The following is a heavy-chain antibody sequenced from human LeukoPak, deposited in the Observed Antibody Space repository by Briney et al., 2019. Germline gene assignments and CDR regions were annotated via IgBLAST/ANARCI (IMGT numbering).Heavy chain of an antibody. CDR1: GGSISSHY. Sequence: SETLSLTCTVSGGSISSHYWSWIRQPPGKGLEWIGYIYYSGSTNYNPSLKSRVTISVDTSKNQYSLKLSSVTAADTAVYYCARDRGGNMGFDPWGQGTLVTVSS. J-gene: IGHJ5*02. CDR3: ARDRGGNMGFDP. CDR2: IYYSGST. V-gene: IGHV4-59*11. D-gene: IGHD2/OR15-2a*01.